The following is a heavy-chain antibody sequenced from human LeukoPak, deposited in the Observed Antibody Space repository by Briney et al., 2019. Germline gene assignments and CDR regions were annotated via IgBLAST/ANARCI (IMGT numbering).Heavy chain of an antibody. CDR1: GGSISDYF. D-gene: IGHD6-6*01. Sequence: SETLSLTCTVSGGSISDYFWNWIRQPPGKGLEWIGYIHYSGSTNYNPSLKSRVTISVDTSKNQFSLKLTSVTAADTAVYYCARDSGGVGQLKYWGQGTLVTVSS. CDR2: IHYSGST. CDR3: ARDSGGVGQLKY. J-gene: IGHJ4*02. V-gene: IGHV4-59*01.